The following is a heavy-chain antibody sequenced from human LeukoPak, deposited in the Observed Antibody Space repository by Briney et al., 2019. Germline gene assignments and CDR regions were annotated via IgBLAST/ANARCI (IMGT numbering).Heavy chain of an antibody. Sequence: GGSLRLSCGASVFTISSYWILWLRQAPGEGLLWVSCVNTEGSVTRYADSVKGRFTISRDNAKNTLYLQMNSLRAEDTAVYYWVRNPYRSKMGFGTWGQGTLVTVSS. CDR2: VNTEGSVT. V-gene: IGHV3-74*01. CDR1: VFTISSYW. J-gene: IGHJ5*02. D-gene: IGHD3-16*01. CDR3: VRNPYRSKMGFGT.